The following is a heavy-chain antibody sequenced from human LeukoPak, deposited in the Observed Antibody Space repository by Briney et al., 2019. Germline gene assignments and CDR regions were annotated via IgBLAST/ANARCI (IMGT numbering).Heavy chain of an antibody. J-gene: IGHJ4*02. D-gene: IGHD3-3*01. CDR2: IYYSGST. CDR1: GGSVVSGTYY. Sequence: SETLSFTCTVSGGSVVSGTYYWSWIRQPPGKRLEWIGHIYYSGSTNYNPSLKSRVTISVDTSKNQFSLKLSSVTAADTAVYYCASRSSIWSGYQDTLYYFDSWGQGTLVTVSS. CDR3: ASRSSIWSGYQDTLYYFDS. V-gene: IGHV4-61*01.